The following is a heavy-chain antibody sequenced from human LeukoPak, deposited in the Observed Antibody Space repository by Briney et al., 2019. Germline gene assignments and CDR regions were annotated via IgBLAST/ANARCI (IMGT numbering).Heavy chain of an antibody. Sequence: GGSLRLSCAASGFTFSSYSMNWVRQAPGKGLEWVSYISSSSGTIYYADSVKGRFTISRDNAENSLYLQMNSLRYEDTAVYYCARDLNLYDSSGYYPRWGQGTLVTVSS. CDR2: ISSSSGTI. D-gene: IGHD3-22*01. V-gene: IGHV3-48*02. CDR1: GFTFSSYS. CDR3: ARDLNLYDSSGYYPR. J-gene: IGHJ4*02.